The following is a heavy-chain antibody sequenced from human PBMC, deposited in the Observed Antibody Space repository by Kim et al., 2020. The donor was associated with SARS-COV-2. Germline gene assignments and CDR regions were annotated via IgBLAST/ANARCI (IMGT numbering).Heavy chain of an antibody. CDR1: GGTFSSYA. D-gene: IGHD5-18*01. V-gene: IGHV1-69*13. CDR2: IIPIFGRA. J-gene: IGHJ6*02. Sequence: SVKVSCKASGGTFSSYAISWVRQAPGQGLEWMGGIIPIFGRANYAQKFQGRVTITADESTSTAYMELGSLRSEDTAVYYCARDHVDTDMANDYYYDVDVWGQGTTVTVSS. CDR3: ARDHVDTDMANDYYYDVDV.